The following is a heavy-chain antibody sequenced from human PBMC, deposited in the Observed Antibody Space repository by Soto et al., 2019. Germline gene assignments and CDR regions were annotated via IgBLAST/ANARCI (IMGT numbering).Heavy chain of an antibody. CDR3: TKDINMGGVDV. V-gene: IGHV3-9*01. CDR1: GFSFDDYA. Sequence: GGSLRLSCAASGFSFDDYAMTWVRQATGKGLEWVSGIFWDGNRMDYADSVKGRFFISRDNAKNSLYLQMNSLREDDTALYYCTKDINMGGVDVWGQGTTVTVSS. J-gene: IGHJ6*02. CDR2: IFWDGNRM. D-gene: IGHD3-10*01.